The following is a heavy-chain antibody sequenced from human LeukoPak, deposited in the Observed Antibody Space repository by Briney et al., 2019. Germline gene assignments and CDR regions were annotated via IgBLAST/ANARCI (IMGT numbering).Heavy chain of an antibody. D-gene: IGHD6-19*01. CDR1: GGSISSSSYY. CDR2: IYYSGST. Sequence: PSETLSLTCTVSGGSISSSSYYWGWIRQPPGKGLEWIGSIYYSGSTYYNPSLKSRVTISVDTSKNQFSLKLSSVTAADTAVYYCARHKRGISSGYHGGFWFDPWGQGTLVTVSS. J-gene: IGHJ5*02. V-gene: IGHV4-39*01. CDR3: ARHKRGISSGYHGGFWFDP.